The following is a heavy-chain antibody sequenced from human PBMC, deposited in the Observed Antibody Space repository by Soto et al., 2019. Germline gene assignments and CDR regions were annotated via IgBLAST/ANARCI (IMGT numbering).Heavy chain of an antibody. V-gene: IGHV3-33*01. CDR1: GFTFSSCG. CDR3: ARHGSSPAGYYRGMDV. J-gene: IGHJ6*02. CDR2: IWYDGSNK. Sequence: QVQLVESGGGVVQPGRSLRLSCAASGFTFSSCGMHWVRQAPGKGLEWVAVIWYDGSNKYYADSVKGRFTISRDNSKNTLSLQMNSLSAEDTAVYYCARHGSSPAGYYRGMDVWGQGTTVTVSS. D-gene: IGHD3-10*01.